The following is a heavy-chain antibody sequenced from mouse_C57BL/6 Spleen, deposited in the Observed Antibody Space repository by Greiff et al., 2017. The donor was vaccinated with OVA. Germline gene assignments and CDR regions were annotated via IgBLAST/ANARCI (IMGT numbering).Heavy chain of an antibody. CDR1: GFSLTSYG. J-gene: IGHJ4*01. V-gene: IGHV2-5*01. CDR2: IWRGGST. CDR3: AKNMELLYYYAMDY. D-gene: IGHD1-1*02. Sequence: QVQLQQSGPGLVQPSQSLSITCTVSGFSLTSYGVHWVRQSPGKGLEWLGVIWRGGSTDCNAAFMSSQSIIKVNSKSQVFFKMNSLQATDTAIYYCAKNMELLYYYAMDYWGQGTSVTVSS.